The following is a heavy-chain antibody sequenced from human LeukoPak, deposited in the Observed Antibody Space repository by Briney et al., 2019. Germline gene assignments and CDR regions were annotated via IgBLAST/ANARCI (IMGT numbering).Heavy chain of an antibody. CDR3: ASFTLGSHDAFDI. CDR1: GYSISSGYY. V-gene: IGHV4-38-2*02. CDR2: IYHSGST. Sequence: SETLSLTCTVSGYSISSGYYWGWIRQPPGKGLEWIGSIYHSGSTYYNPSLKSRVTISVDTSKNQFSLKLSSVTAADTAVYYCASFTLGSHDAFDIWGQGTMVTVSS. D-gene: IGHD6-13*01. J-gene: IGHJ3*02.